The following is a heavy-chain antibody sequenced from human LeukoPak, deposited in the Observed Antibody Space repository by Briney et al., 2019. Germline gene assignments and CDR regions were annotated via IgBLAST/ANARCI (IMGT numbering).Heavy chain of an antibody. J-gene: IGHJ4*02. CDR3: ARGRLAVILEWLSTDY. CDR2: MNPNSGNT. CDR1: GSTFTSYD. D-gene: IGHD3-3*01. Sequence: ASVKVSCKASGSTFTSYDINWVRQATGQGLEWMGWMNPNSGNTGYAQKFQGRVTITRNTSISTAYMELSSLRSEDTAVYYCARGRLAVILEWLSTDYWGQGTLVTVSS. V-gene: IGHV1-8*03.